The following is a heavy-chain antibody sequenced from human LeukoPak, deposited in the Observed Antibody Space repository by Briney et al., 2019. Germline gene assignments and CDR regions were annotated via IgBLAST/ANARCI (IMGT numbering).Heavy chain of an antibody. CDR3: ARDRWDYYYYMDV. CDR2: INEDGSEK. J-gene: IGHJ6*03. D-gene: IGHD5-24*01. CDR1: GFTFSNYW. V-gene: IGHV3-7*03. Sequence: GGSLRLSCTASGFTFSNYWMMWVRQAPGKGLEWVANINEDGSEKYYADSVEGRFTISRDNAKNSLYLQMNSLRAEDTAVYYCARDRWDYYYYMDVWGKGTTVTISS.